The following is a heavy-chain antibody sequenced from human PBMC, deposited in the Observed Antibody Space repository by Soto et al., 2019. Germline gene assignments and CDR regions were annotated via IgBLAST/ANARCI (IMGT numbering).Heavy chain of an antibody. Sequence: SEPLALTWAISGDSVSSNSAAWNWIRQSPSRGLEWLGRTYYRSKWYNDYAVSVKSRITINPDTSRNQFSLQLNSVTPEDTAVYYCARDRGYCSSTSCYHYGMDVWGQGTTVTVPS. CDR1: GDSVSSNSAA. CDR2: TYYRSKWYN. CDR3: ARDRGYCSSTSCYHYGMDV. V-gene: IGHV6-1*01. D-gene: IGHD2-2*01. J-gene: IGHJ6*02.